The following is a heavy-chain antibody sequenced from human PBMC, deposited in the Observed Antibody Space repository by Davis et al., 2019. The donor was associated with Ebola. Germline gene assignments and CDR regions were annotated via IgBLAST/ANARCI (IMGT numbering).Heavy chain of an antibody. CDR2: ISYDGSNK. J-gene: IGHJ4*02. CDR3: ARVIGGNRGSWYVNPFDY. V-gene: IGHV3-30*03. Sequence: AGSLTLSCAASGFTFSSYGMHWVRQAPGKGLEWVAVISYDGSNKYYADSVKGRFTISRDNAKNTLYLQMNSLRAEDTAVYYCARVIGGNRGSWYVNPFDYWGQGTLVTVSS. D-gene: IGHD6-13*01. CDR1: GFTFSSYG.